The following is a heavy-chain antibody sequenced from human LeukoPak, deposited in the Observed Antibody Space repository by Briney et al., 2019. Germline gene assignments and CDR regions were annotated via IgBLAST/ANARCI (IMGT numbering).Heavy chain of an antibody. D-gene: IGHD5-24*01. V-gene: IGHV4-39*01. CDR2: INQSGNT. Sequence: PSETLSLTCAVSGGSITNNHYYWGWIRQPPGKGLEWIGSINQSGNTHYNASLRSRVTISADTSKNQFTLELTSVTAADTAVYYCARHFVIDNGYIRYWGQGTLVTASS. J-gene: IGHJ4*02. CDR3: ARHFVIDNGYIRY. CDR1: GGSITNNHYY.